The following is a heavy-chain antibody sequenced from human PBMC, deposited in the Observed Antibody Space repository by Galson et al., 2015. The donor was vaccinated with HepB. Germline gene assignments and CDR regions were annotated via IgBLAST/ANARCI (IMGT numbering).Heavy chain of an antibody. CDR1: GFTFSSYA. V-gene: IGHV3-23*01. CDR2: ISGSGGST. D-gene: IGHD1-26*01. Sequence: SLRLSCAASGFTFSSYAMSWVRQAPGKGLEWVSAISGSGGSTYYADSVKGRFTISRDNSKNTLYLQMNSLRAEDTAVYYCARAPIVGVTMGAFDIWGQGTMVTVSS. CDR3: ARAPIVGVTMGAFDI. J-gene: IGHJ3*02.